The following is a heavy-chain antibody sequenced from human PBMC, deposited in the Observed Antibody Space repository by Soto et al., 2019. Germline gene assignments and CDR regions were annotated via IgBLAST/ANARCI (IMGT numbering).Heavy chain of an antibody. CDR3: AREESGLQLYDI. V-gene: IGHV1-18*01. CDR1: GYTFTSYG. D-gene: IGHD2-2*02. J-gene: IGHJ3*02. CDR2: ISAYNGNT. Sequence: ASVKVSCKASGYTFTSYGISWVRQAPGQGLEWMGWISAYNGNTNYAQKLQGRVTMTTDTSTSTAYMELRSLRSDDTAVYYCAREESGLQLYDIWGQGKMVTVSS.